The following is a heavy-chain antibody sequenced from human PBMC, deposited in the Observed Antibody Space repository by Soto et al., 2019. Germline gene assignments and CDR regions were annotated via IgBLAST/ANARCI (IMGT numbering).Heavy chain of an antibody. Sequence: QVQLVESGGGVVQPGRSLRLSCAASGFTFSSYAMHWVRQAPGKGLEWVAVISYDGSNKYYADSVKGRFTISRDNSKNTLYLQMNSLRAEDTAVYYCERDGGYCSGGSCPSYGMDVWGQGTTVTVSS. V-gene: IGHV3-30*14. D-gene: IGHD2-15*01. CDR1: GFTFSSYA. J-gene: IGHJ6*02. CDR2: ISYDGSNK. CDR3: ERDGGYCSGGSCPSYGMDV.